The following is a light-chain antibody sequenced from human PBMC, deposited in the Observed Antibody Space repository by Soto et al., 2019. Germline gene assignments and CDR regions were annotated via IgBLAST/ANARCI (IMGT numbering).Light chain of an antibody. Sequence: DIQMTQSPSSLSASVVDRVTITCRASQSISSYLNWYQQKPGKAPKLLIYAASSLQSGVPSRFSGSGSGTDCTLTISSLQPEDFATYYCQQSYSTPPITLGQGTRLEIK. CDR2: AAS. J-gene: IGKJ5*01. CDR3: QQSYSTPPIT. CDR1: QSISSY. V-gene: IGKV1-39*01.